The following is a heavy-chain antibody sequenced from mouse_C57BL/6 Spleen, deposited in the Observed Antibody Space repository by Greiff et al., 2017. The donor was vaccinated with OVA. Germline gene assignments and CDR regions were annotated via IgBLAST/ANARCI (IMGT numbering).Heavy chain of an antibody. CDR3: ARPMGSRRYCDV. CDR1: GFTFSDYG. V-gene: IGHV5-17*01. J-gene: IGHJ1*03. Sequence: EVMLVESGGGLVKPGGSLKLSCAASGFTFSDYGMHWVRQAPEKGLEWVAYISSGSSTIYSADTVKGRFTISRDNAKNTLFLQMTSLRSEDTAMYYCARPMGSRRYCDVWGTGTTVTVSS. D-gene: IGHD1-1*02. CDR2: ISSGSSTI.